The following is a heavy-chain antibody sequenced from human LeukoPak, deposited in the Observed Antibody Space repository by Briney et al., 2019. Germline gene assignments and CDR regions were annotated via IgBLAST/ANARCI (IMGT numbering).Heavy chain of an antibody. D-gene: IGHD6-6*01. J-gene: IGHJ6*03. CDR3: ARQATGQLMDYYMDV. CDR1: GYSFTSYW. CDR2: IYPGDSDT. V-gene: IGHV5-51*01. Sequence: GESLKISCKGSGYSFTSYWIGWVRQMPGKGLEWMGIIYPGDSDTRYSPSFQGQVTISADKSISTAYLQWSSLKASDTAMYYCARQATGQLMDYYMDVWGKGTTATVSS.